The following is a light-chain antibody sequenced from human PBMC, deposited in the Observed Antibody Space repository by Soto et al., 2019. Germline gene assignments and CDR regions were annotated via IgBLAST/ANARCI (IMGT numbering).Light chain of an antibody. J-gene: IGKJ1*01. CDR1: QSVSSN. V-gene: IGKV3-15*01. CDR3: QQYNNWPQT. Sequence: EVVMTQSPATLSVSPGERATLSCRASQSVSSNLAWYQQKRGQAPRLLIYGASTRATGIPARFSGGGSGTEFTLTISSLQSEDFAEYHCQQYNNWPQTFGQGTKVAIK. CDR2: GAS.